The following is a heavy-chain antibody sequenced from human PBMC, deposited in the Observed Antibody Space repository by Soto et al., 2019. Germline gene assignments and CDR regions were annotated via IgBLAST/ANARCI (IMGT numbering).Heavy chain of an antibody. CDR1: GFIFSKAW. J-gene: IGHJ6*02. CDR3: AKGRSYYYYYGVDV. CDR2: IKQDGNEK. Sequence: SVGSLRHSCAASGFIFSKAWMNWVRQATGEGQGLRRGLEWVANIKQDGNEKYYVDSVKGRFTISRDNSKSTLYLQMNSLRAEDTALYYCAKGRSYYYYYGVDVWGQGTTVTVSS. V-gene: IGHV3-7*03.